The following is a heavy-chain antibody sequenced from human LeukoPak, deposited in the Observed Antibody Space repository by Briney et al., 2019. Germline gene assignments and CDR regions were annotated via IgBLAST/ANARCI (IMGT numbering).Heavy chain of an antibody. V-gene: IGHV4-34*01. CDR1: GGSFSDYY. D-gene: IGHD2-2*01. J-gene: IGHJ5*02. CDR2: INHSGST. CDR3: ARVRGLGVVVPAAGFGYWFDP. Sequence: PSETLSLTCAVYGGSFSDYYWSWIRQPSGKGLEWIGEINHSGSTNYNPSLKSRVTISVDTSKNQFSLKLSSVTAADTAVYYCARVRGLGVVVPAAGFGYWFDPWGQGTLVTVSS.